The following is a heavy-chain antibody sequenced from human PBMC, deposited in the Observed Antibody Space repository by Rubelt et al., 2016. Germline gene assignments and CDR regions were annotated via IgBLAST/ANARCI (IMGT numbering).Heavy chain of an antibody. CDR2: IYYSGST. D-gene: IGHD2-15*01. V-gene: IGHV4-59*04. CDR1: GDSISTYF. Sequence: QVQLQESGPGLVKPSETLSLTCSVSGDSISTYFWSWIRQPPGKGLEWIGTIYYSGSTYYNPSLKSRVSISVDTSKNQFSLKLPSVTAADTAVYYCSRKPSVVLRATLFDYWGQGALVTVSS. J-gene: IGHJ4*02. CDR3: SRKPSVVLRATLFDY.